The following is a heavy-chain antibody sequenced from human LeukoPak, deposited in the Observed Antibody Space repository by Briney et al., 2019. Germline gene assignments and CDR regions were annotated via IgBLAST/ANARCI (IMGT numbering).Heavy chain of an antibody. CDR2: ISGSSSYI. D-gene: IGHD3-22*01. V-gene: IGHV3-21*01. Sequence: GGSLRLSCAASGFTFSSYSMNWVRQAPGKGLEWVSSISGSSSYIYYADSVKGRFTISRDNAKNSLYLQMNSLRAEDTAVYNCARDPLLYYYDSSGYYYFDYWGQGTLVTVSS. CDR1: GFTFSSYS. J-gene: IGHJ4*02. CDR3: ARDPLLYYYDSSGYYYFDY.